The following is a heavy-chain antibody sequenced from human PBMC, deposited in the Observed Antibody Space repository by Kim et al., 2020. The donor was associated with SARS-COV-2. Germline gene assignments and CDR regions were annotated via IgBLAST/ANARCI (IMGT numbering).Heavy chain of an antibody. D-gene: IGHD6-13*01. CDR3: AKDTDSSSWYWGMGYYYGMDV. Sequence: GGSLRLSCAASGFTFDDYAMHWVRQAPGKGLEWVSLISGDGGSTYYADSVKGRFTISRDNSKNSLYLQMNSLRTEDTALYYCAKDTDSSSWYWGMGYYYGMDVWGQGTTVTVSS. V-gene: IGHV3-43*02. CDR1: GFTFDDYA. J-gene: IGHJ6*02. CDR2: ISGDGGST.